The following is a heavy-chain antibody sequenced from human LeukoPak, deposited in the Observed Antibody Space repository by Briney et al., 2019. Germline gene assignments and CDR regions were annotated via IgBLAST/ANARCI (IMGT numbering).Heavy chain of an antibody. Sequence: GASVKVSCKASGGTFSSYAISWVRQAPGQGLEWMGGIIPIFGTANYAQKFQGRVTITADKSTSTAYMELSSLRSEDTAVYYCAISSYYYDSSGYLGYDAFDIWGQGTMVTVSS. J-gene: IGHJ3*02. CDR3: AISSYYYDSSGYLGYDAFDI. D-gene: IGHD3-22*01. V-gene: IGHV1-69*06. CDR1: GGTFSSYA. CDR2: IIPIFGTA.